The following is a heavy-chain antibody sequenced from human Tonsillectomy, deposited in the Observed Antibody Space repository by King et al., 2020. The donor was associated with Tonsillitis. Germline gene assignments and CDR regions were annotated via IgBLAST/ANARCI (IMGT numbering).Heavy chain of an antibody. CDR1: GGSISSSSYY. CDR2: IYYSGST. J-gene: IGHJ5*02. D-gene: IGHD3-22*01. V-gene: IGHV4-39*01. Sequence: QLQESGPGLVKPSETLSLTRTVSGGSISSSSYYWGWIRQPPGKGLEWIGSIYYSGSTYYNPSLKSRVTISVDTSKNQFSLKLSSVTAADTAVYYCARHRRRRSITMKVVVGNWFDPWGQGTLVTVSS. CDR3: ARHRRRRSITMKVVVGNWFDP.